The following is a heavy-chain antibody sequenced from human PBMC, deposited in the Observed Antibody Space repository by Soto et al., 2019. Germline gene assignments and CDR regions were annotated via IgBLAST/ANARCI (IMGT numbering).Heavy chain of an antibody. CDR2: ISSSSGGTI. CDR1: GFTFSDYY. D-gene: IGHD3-3*01. J-gene: IGHJ3*02. Sequence: QVQRVESGGGLVKPGGSLRLSCAASGFTFSDYYMNWVRQAPGKGLEWVSYISSSSGGTIYYADSVKGRFTISRDNAKNSVYLQMDSLRAQDTAVYYCERDQERRGDMSGHYVPDAFNIWGQGTMVTVSS. CDR3: ERDQERRGDMSGHYVPDAFNI. V-gene: IGHV3-11*01.